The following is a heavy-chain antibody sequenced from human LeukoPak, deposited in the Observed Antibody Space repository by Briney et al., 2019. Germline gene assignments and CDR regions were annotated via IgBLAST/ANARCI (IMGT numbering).Heavy chain of an antibody. D-gene: IGHD3-22*01. CDR2: IYYSGYT. CDR1: GGSISSYC. CDR3: ASSEYYYDSSSPY. Sequence: SETLSLTCTVSGGSISSYCWSWIRQPPGKGLKWIGNIYYSGYTTYSPSLRSRVTISVDTSKNQFSLKLSSVTAADTAVYYCASSEYYYDSSSPYWGQGTLVTVSS. J-gene: IGHJ4*02. V-gene: IGHV4-59*12.